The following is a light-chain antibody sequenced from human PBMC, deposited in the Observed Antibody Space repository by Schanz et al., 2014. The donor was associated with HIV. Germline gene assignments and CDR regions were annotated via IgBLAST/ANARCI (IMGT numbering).Light chain of an antibody. CDR2: AGN. Sequence: QAVLTQPPSVSGTPGQRVTIFCSGSSSNIGINTVNWYQHLPGTAPKLLIYAGNQRPSGVPDRFSGSKSGNTASLTISGLQAEDEADYYCGSYSSGDSHWVFGGGTKLTVL. V-gene: IGLV1-44*01. J-gene: IGLJ3*02. CDR1: SSNIGINT. CDR3: GSYSSGDSHWV.